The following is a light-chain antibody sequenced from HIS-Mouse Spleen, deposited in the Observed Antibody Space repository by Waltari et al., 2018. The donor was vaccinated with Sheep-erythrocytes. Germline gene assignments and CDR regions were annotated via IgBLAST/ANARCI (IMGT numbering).Light chain of an antibody. CDR1: SSAAGGYNY. V-gene: IGLV2-11*01. CDR3: CSYAGSYNHV. J-gene: IGLJ1*01. CDR2: DVS. Sequence: QSALTPPRSVSGSPGHSVTIPCTGTSSAAGGYNYVSWYQQHPGKAPKLMIYDVSKRPSGVPDRFSGSKSGNTASLTISGLQAEDEADYYCCSYAGSYNHVFATGTKVTVL.